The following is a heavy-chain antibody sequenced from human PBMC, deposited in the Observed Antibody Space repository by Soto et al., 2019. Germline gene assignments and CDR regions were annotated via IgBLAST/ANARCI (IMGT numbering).Heavy chain of an antibody. CDR1: GYTFTSYA. Sequence: ASVKVSCKASGYTFTSYAMHWVRQAPGQRLEWMGWINAGNGNTKYSQKFQGRVTITRDTSASTAYMELSSLRSEDTAVYYCARDMIVVVITPGDAFDIWGQGTMVTVSS. D-gene: IGHD3-22*01. J-gene: IGHJ3*02. CDR2: INAGNGNT. V-gene: IGHV1-3*01. CDR3: ARDMIVVVITPGDAFDI.